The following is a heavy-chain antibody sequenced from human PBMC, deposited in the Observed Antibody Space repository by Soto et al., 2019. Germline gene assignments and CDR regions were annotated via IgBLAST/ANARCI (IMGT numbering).Heavy chain of an antibody. CDR3: ATDLIHGYVDY. J-gene: IGHJ4*02. CDR2: ISSDGRHT. Sequence: GSLRLSCAASGFTFSSHGMHWVRQDTGKGLEWVALISSDGRHTYYPDSVGGRFTISRDNSKNTLYLQMNSLRIEDTAVYYCATDLIHGYVDYWGQGTLVAVSS. V-gene: IGHV3-30*03. CDR1: GFTFSSHG. D-gene: IGHD2-2*03.